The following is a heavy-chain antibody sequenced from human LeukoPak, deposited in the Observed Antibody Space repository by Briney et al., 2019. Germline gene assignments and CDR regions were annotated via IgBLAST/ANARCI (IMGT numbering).Heavy chain of an antibody. CDR1: GGSFSGYY. Sequence: SETLSLTCAVYGGSFSGYYWSWIRQPPGKGLEWIGEINHSGSTNYNPSLKSRATISVDTSKNQFSLKLSSVTAADTAVYYCARGIVVVVAATPGYFDYWGQGTLVTVSS. D-gene: IGHD2-15*01. J-gene: IGHJ4*02. CDR2: INHSGST. CDR3: ARGIVVVVAATPGYFDY. V-gene: IGHV4-34*01.